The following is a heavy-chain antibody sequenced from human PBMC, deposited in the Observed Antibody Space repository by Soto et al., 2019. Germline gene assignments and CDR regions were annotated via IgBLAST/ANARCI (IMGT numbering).Heavy chain of an antibody. CDR3: ARIDYGDDY. CDR1: GGSFSGYY. CDR2: INHSGST. V-gene: IGHV4-34*01. J-gene: IGHJ4*02. Sequence: SETLSLTCAVYGGSFSGYYWSWIRQPPGKGLEWIGEINHSGSTNYNPSLKSRVTISVDTSKNQFSLRLSSVTAADTAVYYCARIDYGDDYWGQGTLVTVSS. D-gene: IGHD4-17*01.